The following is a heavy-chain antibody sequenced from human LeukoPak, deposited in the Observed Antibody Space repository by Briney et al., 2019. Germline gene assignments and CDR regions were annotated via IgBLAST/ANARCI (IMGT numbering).Heavy chain of an antibody. D-gene: IGHD3-3*01. J-gene: IGHJ4*02. CDR2: IYHSGST. Sequence: SETLSLTCAVSGYSISSGFYWGWIRPPPGKGLEWTGTIYHSGSTYYNPSLKSRVTISVDTSKNQFSLKLSSVTAADTAVYYCARHGFWSGYNYVLDYWGQGTLVTVSS. V-gene: IGHV4-38-2*01. CDR3: ARHGFWSGYNYVLDY. CDR1: GYSISSGFY.